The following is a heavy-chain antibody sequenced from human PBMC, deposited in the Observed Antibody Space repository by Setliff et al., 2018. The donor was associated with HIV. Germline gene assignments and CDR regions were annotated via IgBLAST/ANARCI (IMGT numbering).Heavy chain of an antibody. Sequence: PGGSLRLSCAASGFTFSSFVMTWVRQAPGKGLEWVSTISSDHNTYYPDSVRGRFTVSRDNSKNTLYLQMNSLRAEDTAVYYCASDFRDYVGKFDYWGQGTLVTVSS. J-gene: IGHJ4*02. D-gene: IGHD1-26*01. V-gene: IGHV3-23*01. CDR2: ISSDHNT. CDR3: ASDFRDYVGKFDY. CDR1: GFTFSSFV.